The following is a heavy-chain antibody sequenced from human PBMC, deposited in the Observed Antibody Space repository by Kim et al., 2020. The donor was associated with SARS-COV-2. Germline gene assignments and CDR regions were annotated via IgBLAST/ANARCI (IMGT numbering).Heavy chain of an antibody. CDR1: GFTFSSYS. D-gene: IGHD3-10*01. Sequence: GGSLRLSCAASGFTFSSYSMNWVRQAPGKGLEWVSSISSSSSYIYYADSVKGRFTISRDNAKNSLYLQMNSLRAEDTAVYYCARDFFGELLFGPYYYYGMDVWGQGTTVTVSS. CDR3: ARDFFGELLFGPYYYYGMDV. V-gene: IGHV3-21*01. J-gene: IGHJ6*02. CDR2: ISSSSSYI.